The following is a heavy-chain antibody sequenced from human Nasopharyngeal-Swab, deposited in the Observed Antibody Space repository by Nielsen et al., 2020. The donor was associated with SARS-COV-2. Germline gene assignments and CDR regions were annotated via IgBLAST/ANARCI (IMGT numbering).Heavy chain of an antibody. CDR3: ATAGKYRFDN. D-gene: IGHD1-26*01. V-gene: IGHV3-74*01. J-gene: IGHJ4*01. Sequence: GGSLRLSCAASGFTFSSSWMHWIRQDPGKGLVWVARMNSDGSTINYGDSVMGRFIISRDNDKNMMYLQMYSLRAEDTAVYYCATAGKYRFDNWGHGTLVTVAS. CDR1: GFTFSSSW. CDR2: MNSDGSTI.